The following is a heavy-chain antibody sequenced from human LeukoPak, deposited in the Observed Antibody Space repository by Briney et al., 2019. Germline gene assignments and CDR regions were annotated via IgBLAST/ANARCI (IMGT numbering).Heavy chain of an antibody. D-gene: IGHD3-3*01. Sequence: PGGSLRLSCAASGFTFSTYAMSWVRQSPGKGLEWVSAISGSGGRTYYADSVKGRFTISRDNSKNTLYLQMNSLRPEDTAVYYCAKDDYDFWSGYAAWGQGTLVTVSS. V-gene: IGHV3-23*01. CDR2: ISGSGGRT. CDR3: AKDDYDFWSGYAA. J-gene: IGHJ4*02. CDR1: GFTFSTYA.